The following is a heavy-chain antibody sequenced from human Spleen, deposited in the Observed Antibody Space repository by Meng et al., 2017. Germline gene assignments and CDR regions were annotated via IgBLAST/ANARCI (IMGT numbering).Heavy chain of an antibody. CDR3: ASNGWYCLDY. CDR2: IYHSGSA. D-gene: IGHD2-8*02. Sequence: GPGLVSPAGHRSLTGTFPGGSISSDNWWSWVRQPPGKGLEWIGEIYHSGSANYNPSLKSRVTISVDTSKNQFSLNLMSVTAADTAVYYCASNGWYCLDYWGQGTLVTVSS. V-gene: IGHV4-4*02. J-gene: IGHJ4*02. CDR1: GGSISSDNW.